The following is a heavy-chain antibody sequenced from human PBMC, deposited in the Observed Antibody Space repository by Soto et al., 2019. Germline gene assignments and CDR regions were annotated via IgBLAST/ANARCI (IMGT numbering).Heavy chain of an antibody. V-gene: IGHV3-30-3*01. CDR2: ISYDGSNK. J-gene: IGHJ6*02. Sequence: PGGSLRLSCAASGFTFSSYAMHWVRQAPGKGLEWVAVISYDGSNKYYADSVKGRFTISRDNSKNTLYLQMNSLRAEDTAVYYCARACRYYGSGSYYCYYGMDVWGQGTTVTVSS. CDR1: GFTFSSYA. CDR3: ARACRYYGSGSYYCYYGMDV. D-gene: IGHD3-10*01.